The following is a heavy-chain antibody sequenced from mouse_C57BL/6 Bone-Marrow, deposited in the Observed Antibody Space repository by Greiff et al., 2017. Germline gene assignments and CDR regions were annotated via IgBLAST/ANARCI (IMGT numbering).Heavy chain of an antibody. CDR3: TTYDGYYAMDY. J-gene: IGHJ4*01. CDR2: IGPSDSYT. Sequence: QVQLQQPGAELVMPGASVKLSCKASGYTFTSYWMHWVKQRPGQGLEWIGEIGPSDSYTNYNQKFKGKSTLTVDKSSSTAYMQLSSLTSEDSAVYYCTTYDGYYAMDYWGQGTSVTVSS. D-gene: IGHD2-3*01. CDR1: GYTFTSYW. V-gene: IGHV1-69*01.